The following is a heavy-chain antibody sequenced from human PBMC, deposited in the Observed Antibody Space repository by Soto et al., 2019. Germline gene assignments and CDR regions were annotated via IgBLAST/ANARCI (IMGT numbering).Heavy chain of an antibody. CDR1: GGSISSGGYY. CDR2: IYYSGST. D-gene: IGHD6-6*01. Sequence: SETLSLTCTVYGGSISSGGYYWSWIRQHPGKGLEWIGYIYYSGSTYYNPSLKSRVTISLDTSKNQFSLKLSSVTAADTAVYYCARGSSIAGLYYGMDVWGQGTTVTVSS. CDR3: ARGSSIAGLYYGMDV. J-gene: IGHJ6*02. V-gene: IGHV4-31*03.